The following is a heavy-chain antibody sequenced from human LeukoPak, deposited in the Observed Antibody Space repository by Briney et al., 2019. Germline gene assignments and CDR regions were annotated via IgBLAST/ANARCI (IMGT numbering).Heavy chain of an antibody. J-gene: IGHJ4*02. D-gene: IGHD3-3*01. CDR3: ARQSITIFGVVIHSPIDY. V-gene: IGHV2-70*01. Sequence: ESGPALVKPTQTLTLTCTFSGFSLSTSGMCVSWIRQPPGKALEWLALIDWDDDKYHSTSLKTRLTISKDTSKNQVVLTMTNMDPVDTATYYCARQSITIFGVVIHSPIDYWGQGTLVTVSS. CDR1: GFSLSTSGMC. CDR2: IDWDDDK.